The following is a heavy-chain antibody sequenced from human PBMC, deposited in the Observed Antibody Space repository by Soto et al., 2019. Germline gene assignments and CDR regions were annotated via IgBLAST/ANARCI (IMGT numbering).Heavy chain of an antibody. CDR3: ARQRRETDYYYGMDV. CDR2: IYPGDSDT. V-gene: IGHV5-51*01. J-gene: IGHJ6*04. D-gene: IGHD1-26*01. Sequence: PGESLKISCKGSGYSFTSSRISRVRQMPEKGLEWMGIIYPGDSDTRYSPSFQGQVTISADKSISTAYLQWSSLKASDTAMYYCARQRRETDYYYGMDVWGEGTTVTVYS. CDR1: GYSFTSSR.